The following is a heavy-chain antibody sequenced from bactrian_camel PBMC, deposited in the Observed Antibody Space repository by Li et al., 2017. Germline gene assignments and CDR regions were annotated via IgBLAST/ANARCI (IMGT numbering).Heavy chain of an antibody. CDR2: IQTDDGAT. V-gene: IGHV3S30*01. D-gene: IGHD4*01. Sequence: QLVESGGGSVQAGGSLTLSCVVSGYTHSSYCMGWFRQPPGKERQFLSSIQTDDGATQYETSVKGRFTISQDNFGNTVYLQMNNLKTEDTAVYYCAGSPGIDEATMAFFTQCSSGLGGTQVTVS. J-gene: IGHJ4*01. CDR1: GYTHSSYC.